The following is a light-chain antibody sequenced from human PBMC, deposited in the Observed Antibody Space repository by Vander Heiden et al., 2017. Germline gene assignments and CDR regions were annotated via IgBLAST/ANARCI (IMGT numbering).Light chain of an antibody. CDR1: SGSIARNY. Sequence: NFMLTPPHSVSESPGQTGTIATTRSSGSIARNYVHWYQQRPGRAPTIVIYEDNPRRTGVPDRFSGSSDSSSTSASLTIAGWKAEDEDYYDSQAEDSSTVVFGGGTKLTVL. CDR3: QAEDSSTVV. J-gene: IGLJ2*01. V-gene: IGLV6-57*03. CDR2: EDN.